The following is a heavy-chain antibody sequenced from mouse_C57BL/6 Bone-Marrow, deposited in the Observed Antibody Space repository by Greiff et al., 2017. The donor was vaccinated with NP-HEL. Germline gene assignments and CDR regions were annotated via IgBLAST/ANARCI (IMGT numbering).Heavy chain of an antibody. Sequence: QVQLKQSGAELVKPGASVKISCKASGYTFTDYYINWVKQRPGQGLEWIGKIGPGSGSTYYNEKFKGKATLTADKSSSTAYMQLSSLTSEDSAVYFGARRSYYDYDVGVYYAMDYWGQGTSVTVSS. CDR3: ARRSYYDYDVGVYYAMDY. CDR2: IGPGSGST. J-gene: IGHJ4*01. V-gene: IGHV1-77*01. D-gene: IGHD2-4*01. CDR1: GYTFTDYY.